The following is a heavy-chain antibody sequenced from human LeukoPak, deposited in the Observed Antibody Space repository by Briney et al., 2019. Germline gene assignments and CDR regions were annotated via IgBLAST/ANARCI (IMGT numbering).Heavy chain of an antibody. CDR2: IRYDGSNK. J-gene: IGHJ4*02. V-gene: IGHV3-30*02. D-gene: IGHD6-13*01. Sequence: PGRSLRLSCAASGFTFSSYGMHWVRQAPGKGLEWVAFIRYDGSNKYYADSVKGRFTISRDNSKNTLYLQMNSLRAEDTAVYYCAKDRLRRAAAGNYFDYWGQGTLVTVSS. CDR3: AKDRLRRAAAGNYFDY. CDR1: GFTFSSYG.